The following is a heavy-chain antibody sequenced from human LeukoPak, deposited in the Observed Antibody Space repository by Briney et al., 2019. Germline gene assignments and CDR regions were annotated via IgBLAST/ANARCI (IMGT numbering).Heavy chain of an antibody. CDR1: GYTLTELS. CDR3: ATVPPFMITFGGVIAGFFGY. D-gene: IGHD3-16*02. J-gene: IGHJ4*02. CDR2: FDPEDGET. Sequence: ASVKVSCNVSGYTLTELSMHWVRQAPGKGLEWMGGFDPEDGETTYAQKFQGRVTMTEDTSTDTAYTELSSLRSEDTAVYYCATVPPFMITFGGVIAGFFGYWGQGTLVTVSS. V-gene: IGHV1-24*01.